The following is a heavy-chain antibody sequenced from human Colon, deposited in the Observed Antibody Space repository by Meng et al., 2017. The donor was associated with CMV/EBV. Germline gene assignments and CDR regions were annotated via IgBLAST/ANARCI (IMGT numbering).Heavy chain of an antibody. CDR2: KSFDGSIE. V-gene: IGHV3-30-3*01. CDR3: ARDRLGGIDY. Sequence: GGSLRLSCEGSGFIFSAYAMHWVRQAPGKGLEWLAVKSFDGSIEYHADSVEGRFIISRDNSKNSVYLQMNSLRSDDTAVYYCARDRLGGIDYWGLGTLVTVSS. J-gene: IGHJ4*02. CDR1: GFIFSAYA. D-gene: IGHD3-16*01.